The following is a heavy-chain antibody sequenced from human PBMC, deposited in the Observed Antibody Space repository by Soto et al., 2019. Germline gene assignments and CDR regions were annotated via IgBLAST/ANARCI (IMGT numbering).Heavy chain of an antibody. Sequence: QLQLQESGPGLVKPSETLSLTCTVSGGSISSSSYYWGWIRQHPGKGLEWIGGIYYSGSTYYNPSPKSRVTISVDTSKNQCSLKLSSVTAADTAVYHCARRWVAVWEPAFEYWGQGTLVTVSS. CDR1: GGSISSSSYY. CDR3: ARRWVAVWEPAFEY. D-gene: IGHD6-19*01. J-gene: IGHJ4*02. CDR2: IYYSGST. V-gene: IGHV4-39*01.